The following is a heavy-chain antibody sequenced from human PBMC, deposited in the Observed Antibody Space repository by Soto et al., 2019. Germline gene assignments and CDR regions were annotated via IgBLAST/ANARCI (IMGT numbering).Heavy chain of an antibody. CDR3: VRFQVVPGASWLDP. V-gene: IGHV1-18*01. J-gene: IGHJ5*02. D-gene: IGHD2-2*01. Sequence: ASVKVSCKASGYTFTRYGISWVRQAPGQGLEYMGWISVHNGNTNYAQKFEGRVTMTTDTSTSTVYMELRSLRSDDTAFYYCVRFQVVPGASWLDPWGQGTLVTVSS. CDR1: GYTFTRYG. CDR2: ISVHNGNT.